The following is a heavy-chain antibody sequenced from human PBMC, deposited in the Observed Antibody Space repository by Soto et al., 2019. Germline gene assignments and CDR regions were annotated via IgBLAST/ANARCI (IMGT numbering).Heavy chain of an antibody. CDR3: ARERVGELSWSPLRGAFEL. CDR1: GGSINGYY. J-gene: IGHJ3*01. D-gene: IGHD3-10*01. CDR2: VYYTGST. Sequence: QVQLQESGPRLVKPSETLSLIYSVSGGSINGYYWSWIRQPPGKGLEWIGYVYYTGSTKYNPSLRSRVIXSXDXXKKQVSLNLTSVTAADTAVYYCARERVGELSWSPLRGAFELWDQGTMVTVSS. V-gene: IGHV4-59*01.